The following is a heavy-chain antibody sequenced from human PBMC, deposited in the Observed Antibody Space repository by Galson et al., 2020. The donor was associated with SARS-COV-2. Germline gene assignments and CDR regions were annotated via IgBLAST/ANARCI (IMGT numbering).Heavy chain of an antibody. D-gene: IGHD5-12*01. V-gene: IGHV4-31*03. Sequence: SETLSLTCTVSGDSISSGGYYWSWIRQHPGKGLEWIGYIYYSGSTYYNPSLKSRVTISVDTPKYQFSLKLNSVTAADTAVYYCVRDRSGYGDFDYWGQGTLVTVSS. J-gene: IGHJ4*02. CDR2: IYYSGST. CDR3: VRDRSGYGDFDY. CDR1: GDSISSGGYY.